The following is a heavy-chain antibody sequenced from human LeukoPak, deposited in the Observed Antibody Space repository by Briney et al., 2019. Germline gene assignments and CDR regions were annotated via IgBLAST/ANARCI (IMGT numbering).Heavy chain of an antibody. CDR1: GFPFSNYW. D-gene: IGHD6-19*01. J-gene: IGHJ4*02. CDR2: MNSDGSSI. Sequence: PGGSLRLSCAASGFPFSNYWMHWVRQAPGKGLVRVSRMNSDGSSISYADSVKGRFTISRDNAKNTLYLQVNSLSAEDAPVYYCATVSRSSGRGYFDYWGQGTLVTVSS. CDR3: ATVSRSSGRGYFDY. V-gene: IGHV3-74*01.